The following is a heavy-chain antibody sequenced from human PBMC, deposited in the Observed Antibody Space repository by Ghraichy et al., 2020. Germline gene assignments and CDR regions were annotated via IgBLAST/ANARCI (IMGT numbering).Heavy chain of an antibody. D-gene: IGHD6-6*01. CDR2: ISGSGGST. V-gene: IGHV3-23*01. Sequence: GGSLRLSCAASGFTFSSYAMSWVRQAPGKGLEWVSGISGSGGSTYYADSVKGRFTISRDNSKNTLYLQMNSLRADDTAVYYCAKDLGATRPNYFDYWAQGTLVTVSS. CDR3: AKDLGATRPNYFDY. J-gene: IGHJ4*02. CDR1: GFTFSSYA.